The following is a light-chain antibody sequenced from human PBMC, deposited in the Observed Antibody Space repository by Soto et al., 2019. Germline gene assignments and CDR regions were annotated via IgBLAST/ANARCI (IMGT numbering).Light chain of an antibody. CDR1: QSISSY. J-gene: IGKJ5*01. V-gene: IGKV3-11*01. Sequence: EIVLTQSPATLSLSPGERATLSCRASQSISSYLGWYQQKPGQAPRLLIYDASNRATGIPARFSGSGSGTDFTLTISSLEPEDCAVYYCQQRSNWPPITFGQGTRLEIK. CDR3: QQRSNWPPIT. CDR2: DAS.